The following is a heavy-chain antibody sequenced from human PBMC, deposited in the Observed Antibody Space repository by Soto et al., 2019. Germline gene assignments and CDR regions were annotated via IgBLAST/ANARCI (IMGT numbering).Heavy chain of an antibody. CDR2: INAGNGNT. J-gene: IGHJ3*02. D-gene: IGHD6-13*01. V-gene: IGHV1-3*01. Sequence: ASVKVSCKASGYTFTNYAMHWVRQAPGQRLEWMGWINAGNGNTKYSQKFQGRVTMTRDTSTSTVYLELSSLRSEDTAVYYCARDLYSSSWYVRAFDMWGQGTMVTVS. CDR1: GYTFTNYA. CDR3: ARDLYSSSWYVRAFDM.